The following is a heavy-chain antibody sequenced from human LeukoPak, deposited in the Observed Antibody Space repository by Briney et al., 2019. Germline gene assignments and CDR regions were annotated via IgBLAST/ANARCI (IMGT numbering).Heavy chain of an antibody. J-gene: IGHJ4*02. CDR3: AKGVASTWYYFDF. CDR2: IKNSDGST. D-gene: IGHD2/OR15-2a*01. V-gene: IGHV3-23*01. CDR1: GSTFSSYA. Sequence: PGGSLRLSCAASGSTFSSYAMNWVRQAPGKGLEWVSTIKNSDGSTYYADSVKGRFTISRDNSKNTLFLQMNNMRAEDTAVYYCAKGVASTWYYFDFWGQETLVTVFS.